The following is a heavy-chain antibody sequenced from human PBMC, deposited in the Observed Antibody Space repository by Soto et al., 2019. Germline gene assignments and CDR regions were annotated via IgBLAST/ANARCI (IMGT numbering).Heavy chain of an antibody. CDR2: IYYTGST. Sequence: SETLSLTCAVSGDSISRGYHWSWIRQPPGKGLEWIGYIYYTGSTNYNPSLKSRVSIYVDTSKNQFSLKLSSVTTADTAVYYCARHPYGYYEGLDYWGQGTLVTVSS. CDR3: ARHPYGYYEGLDY. CDR1: GDSISRGYH. V-gene: IGHV4-61*01. J-gene: IGHJ4*02. D-gene: IGHD4-17*01.